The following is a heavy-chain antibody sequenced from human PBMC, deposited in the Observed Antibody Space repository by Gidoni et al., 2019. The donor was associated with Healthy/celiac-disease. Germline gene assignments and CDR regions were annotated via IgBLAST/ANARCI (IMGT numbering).Heavy chain of an antibody. CDR2: ISSSSSYI. V-gene: IGHV3-21*01. Sequence: EVQLVESGGGLVKPGGSLRLSCEASGFTFSRYGMTWVRQAPGKGREWVSSISSSSSYIYYADSVKGRFTISRDNAKNSLYLQMNSLRAEDTAVYYCARDGYSYGYDSLYYFDYWGQGTLVTVSS. J-gene: IGHJ4*02. CDR1: GFTFSRYG. D-gene: IGHD5-18*01. CDR3: ARDGYSYGYDSLYYFDY.